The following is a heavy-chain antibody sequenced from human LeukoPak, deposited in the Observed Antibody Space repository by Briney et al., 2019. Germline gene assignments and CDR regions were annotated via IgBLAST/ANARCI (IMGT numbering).Heavy chain of an antibody. V-gene: IGHV3-23*01. CDR3: ARDGYYYDSSAYYYHYYGMDV. J-gene: IGHJ6*02. Sequence: GGSLRLSCAVAGITLSNYGMSWVRQAPGKGLEWVAGISGSGGGTNYADSVKGRFTISRDNPRNTLYLQMNSLRAEDTAVYYCARDGYYYDSSAYYYHYYGMDVWGQGTTVTVSS. D-gene: IGHD3-22*01. CDR2: ISGSGGGT. CDR1: GITLSNYG.